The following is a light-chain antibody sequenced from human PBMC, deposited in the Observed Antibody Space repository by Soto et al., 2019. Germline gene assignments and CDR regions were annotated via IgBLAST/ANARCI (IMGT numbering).Light chain of an antibody. CDR2: DVS. Sequence: QSVLTQPASVSGSPGQSITISCTGTSGDIGGYNYVSWYQQHPGKAPKLMIYDVSDRPSGVSNRFSGSKSGNTASLTISGLRAEDEADYYCSSYTTSNTLLFGGGTQLTVL. CDR1: SGDIGGYNY. CDR3: SSYTTSNTLL. J-gene: IGLJ2*01. V-gene: IGLV2-14*01.